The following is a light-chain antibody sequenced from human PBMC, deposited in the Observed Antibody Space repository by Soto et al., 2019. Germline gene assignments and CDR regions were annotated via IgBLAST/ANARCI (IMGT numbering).Light chain of an antibody. V-gene: IGLV2-14*03. CDR3: SSYTSGSTRVV. CDR2: DVT. Sequence: QSVLTQPASVSGSPGQSITISCTGTSSDVGGYNYVSWYQQHPGKAPKVMIYDVTKRPSGIPNRFSGSKSGNTAALTISGLQVEDEADYYCSSYTSGSTRVVFGGGTKLTVL. CDR1: SSDVGGYNY. J-gene: IGLJ2*01.